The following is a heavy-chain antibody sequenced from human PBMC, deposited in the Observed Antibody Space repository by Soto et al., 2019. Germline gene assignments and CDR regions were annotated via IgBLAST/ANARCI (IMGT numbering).Heavy chain of an antibody. CDR3: AIGSGSARLVKRRSYYMDC. CDR1: GGSFSGYY. D-gene: IGHD3-10*01. J-gene: IGHJ6*03. Sequence: SETLSLTCAVYGGSFSGYYWSWIRQPPGKELEWIGEINHSGSTNYNPSLKSRVTISVDTSKNQFSLKLSSVTAADTAVYYCAIGSGSARLVKRRSYYMDCWGKGTTVTVSS. CDR2: INHSGST. V-gene: IGHV4-34*01.